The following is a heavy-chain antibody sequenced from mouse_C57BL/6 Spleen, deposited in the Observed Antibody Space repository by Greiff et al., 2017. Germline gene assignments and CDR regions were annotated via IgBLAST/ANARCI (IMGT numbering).Heavy chain of an antibody. CDR2: ISSGGDYS. D-gene: IGHD2-4*01. V-gene: IGHV5-9-1*02. J-gene: IGHJ2*01. Sequence: EVKVVESGEGLVKPGGSLKLSCAASGFTFSSYAMSWVRQTPEKRLEWVAYISSGGDYSYYADTVKGRFTISRDNARNTLYLQMSSRKSEDTAMYYCTRRGYDYSFDYWGQGTTLTVSS. CDR3: TRRGYDYSFDY. CDR1: GFTFSSYA.